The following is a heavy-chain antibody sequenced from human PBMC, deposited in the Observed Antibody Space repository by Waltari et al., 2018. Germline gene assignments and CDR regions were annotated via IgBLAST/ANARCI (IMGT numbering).Heavy chain of an antibody. CDR2: IYSGGSST. V-gene: IGHV3-23*03. CDR1: GFTFSSYA. D-gene: IGHD3-16*02. Sequence: EVQLLESGGGLVQPGGSLRLSCAASGFTFSSYAMSWVRQAPGKGLEWVSVIYSGGSSTDYADSVKGRFTISRDNSKNTLYLQMNSLRAEDTAVYYCAKVSMITFGGVIAPFDYWGQGTLVTVSS. J-gene: IGHJ4*02. CDR3: AKVSMITFGGVIAPFDY.